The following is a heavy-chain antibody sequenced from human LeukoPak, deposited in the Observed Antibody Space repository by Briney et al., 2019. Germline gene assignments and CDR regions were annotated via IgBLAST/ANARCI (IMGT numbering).Heavy chain of an antibody. Sequence: GGSLRLSCAASGFTFSSYWMSWVRQAPGKGLEWVACIKHDGSDKYYVDSVKGRFTISRDNSKNTLYLQMNSLRAEDTAVYYCARGVGLWGYYGSGSYYQNWFDPWGQGTLVTVSS. CDR3: ARGVGLWGYYGSGSYYQNWFDP. CDR2: IKHDGSDK. CDR1: GFTFSSYW. J-gene: IGHJ5*02. V-gene: IGHV3-7*01. D-gene: IGHD3-10*01.